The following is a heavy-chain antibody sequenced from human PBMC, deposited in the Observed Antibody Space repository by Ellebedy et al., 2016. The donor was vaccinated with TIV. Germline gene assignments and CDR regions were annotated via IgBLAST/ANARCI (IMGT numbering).Heavy chain of an antibody. D-gene: IGHD1-26*01. CDR3: ARDEAEVGATFFGY. CDR2: ISSSSSNI. J-gene: IGHJ4*02. V-gene: IGHV3-48*02. CDR1: GFTFSSYS. Sequence: GESLKISCAASGFTFSSYSMNWVRQAPGKGLEWVSYISSSSSNIYYADSVKGRFTISRDNAKNSLYLQMNSMRDEDTAVYYCARDEAEVGATFFGYWGQGTLVTVSS.